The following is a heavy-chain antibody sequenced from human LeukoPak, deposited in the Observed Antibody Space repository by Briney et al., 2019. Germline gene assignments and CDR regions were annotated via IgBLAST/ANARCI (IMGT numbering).Heavy chain of an antibody. J-gene: IGHJ6*03. D-gene: IGHD4-11*01. CDR2: IKSKTDGGTT. V-gene: IGHV3-15*01. CDR1: GFTFSNAW. CDR3: TTEFYSNYGRYYYYMDV. Sequence: PGGSLRLSCAASGFTFSNAWMSWVRQAPGKGLEWVGRIKSKTDGGTTDYAAPVKGRFTISRDDSKNTLYLQMNSLKTEDTAVYYCTTEFYSNYGRYYYYMDVWGKGTTVTVSS.